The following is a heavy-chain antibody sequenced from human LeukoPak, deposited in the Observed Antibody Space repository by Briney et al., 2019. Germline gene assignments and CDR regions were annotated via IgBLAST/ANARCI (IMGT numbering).Heavy chain of an antibody. Sequence: SETLSLTCSVSGGAIIPFYWNWIRQPAGKGLEWIGRIYSSGSTKYNPSLKSRVTMSVDTSKNQFSLKLSSVTAADTAVYYCARDQRYFDFWGQGTLVTVSS. J-gene: IGHJ4*02. D-gene: IGHD3-9*01. CDR2: IYSSGST. CDR3: ARDQRYFDF. CDR1: GGAIIPFY. V-gene: IGHV4-4*07.